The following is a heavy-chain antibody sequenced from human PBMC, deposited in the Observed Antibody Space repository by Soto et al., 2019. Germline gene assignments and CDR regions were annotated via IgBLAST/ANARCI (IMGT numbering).Heavy chain of an antibody. Sequence: ASVKVSCKASGYTFTSYGISWVRQAPGQGLEWMGWISAYNGNTNYAQKLQGRVTMTTDTSTSTAYMELRSLRSDDTAVYYCARDGTYYYDSSHKAHDAFDIWGQGTMGTV. J-gene: IGHJ3*02. D-gene: IGHD3-22*01. CDR2: ISAYNGNT. CDR1: GYTFTSYG. V-gene: IGHV1-18*04. CDR3: ARDGTYYYDSSHKAHDAFDI.